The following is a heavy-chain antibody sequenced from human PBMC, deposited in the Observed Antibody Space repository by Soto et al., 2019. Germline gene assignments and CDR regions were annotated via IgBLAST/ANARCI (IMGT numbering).Heavy chain of an antibody. V-gene: IGHV4-59*01. CDR2: IYYSGST. CDR3: ARALGSYDFWSGYSPPYGMDV. CDR1: GGSISSYY. Sequence: SETLSLTCTVSGGSISSYYWSWIRQPPGKGLEWIGYIYYSGSTNYNPSLKSRVTISVDTSKNQFSLKLSSVTAADTAVYYCARALGSYDFWSGYSPPYGMDVWGQGTTVTVSS. D-gene: IGHD3-3*01. J-gene: IGHJ6*02.